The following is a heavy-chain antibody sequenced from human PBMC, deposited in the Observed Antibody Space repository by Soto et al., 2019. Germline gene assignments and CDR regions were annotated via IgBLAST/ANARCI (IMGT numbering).Heavy chain of an antibody. V-gene: IGHV1-18*04. Sequence: QVPLVQSGAEVKKPGASVKVSCKASGYTFTSYGISWVRQAPGQGLEWMGWISAYNGNTNYAQKLQGRVTMTTDTSTSTAYMELRSLRSDDTAVYYCARDRPNYDYVWGSYRAFDYWGQGTLVTVSS. CDR1: GYTFTSYG. J-gene: IGHJ4*02. CDR2: ISAYNGNT. CDR3: ARDRPNYDYVWGSYRAFDY. D-gene: IGHD3-16*02.